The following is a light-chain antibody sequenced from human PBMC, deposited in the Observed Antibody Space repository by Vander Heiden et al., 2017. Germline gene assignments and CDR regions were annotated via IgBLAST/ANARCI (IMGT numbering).Light chain of an antibody. Sequence: EIILTQSPATLSLSPGERAILSCRASQNIRYYLAWYQHKPGQPPRLLIYDASTRATGIPARFSGSGSETDFTLTISSLEPEDFAVYYCQQRSNWPTFGHGTRVDV. CDR1: QNIRYY. CDR2: DAS. CDR3: QQRSNWPT. V-gene: IGKV3-11*01. J-gene: IGKJ3*01.